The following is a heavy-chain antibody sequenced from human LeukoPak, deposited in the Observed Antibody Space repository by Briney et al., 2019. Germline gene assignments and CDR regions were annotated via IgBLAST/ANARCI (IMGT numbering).Heavy chain of an antibody. D-gene: IGHD2-2*01. CDR2: LTGSGGST. Sequence: WGSLSLTCAASGFTFSSYSMNWVRQAPGKGLEWVSALTGSGGSTYYADSVKGRFTISRDNSKKTLFLQMNSLRAEDTAVYYCARDLVPAADWCHETLVIVSS. J-gene: IGHJ4*03. V-gene: IGHV3-23*01. CDR1: GFTFSSYS. CDR3: ARDLVPAAD.